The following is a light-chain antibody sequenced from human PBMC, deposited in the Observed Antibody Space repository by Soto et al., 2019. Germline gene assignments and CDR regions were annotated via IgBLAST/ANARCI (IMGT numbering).Light chain of an antibody. CDR2: GNS. CDR1: SSNIGAGYD. J-gene: IGLJ2*01. V-gene: IGLV1-40*01. CDR3: QSYDSSLSAYVV. Sequence: QLVLTQPPSVSGAPGQRVTISCTGSSSNIGAGYDVHWYQQLPGTAPKLLIYGNSNRPSGVPDRFSGSNSGTSASLAITGLQAEDEADYYCQSYDSSLSAYVVFGGGTKLTVL.